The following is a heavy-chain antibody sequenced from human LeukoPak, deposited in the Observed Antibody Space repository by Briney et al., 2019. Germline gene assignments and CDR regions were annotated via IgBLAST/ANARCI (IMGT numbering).Heavy chain of an antibody. CDR2: ISWNSGSI. D-gene: IGHD1-26*01. J-gene: IGHJ4*02. Sequence: GGSLRLSCAASGFTFHDHAMHWVRQAPGKGLEWVSGISWNSGSIGYADSVKGRFTISRDNAKNSVDLQMNSLRAEDTALYYCTKDFGPEVGTTDFWGQGTLVTVSS. CDR3: TKDFGPEVGTTDF. CDR1: GFTFHDHA. V-gene: IGHV3-9*01.